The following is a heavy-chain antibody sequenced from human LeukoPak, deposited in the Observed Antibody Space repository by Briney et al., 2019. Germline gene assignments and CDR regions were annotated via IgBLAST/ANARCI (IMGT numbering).Heavy chain of an antibody. J-gene: IGHJ4*02. CDR3: ARLFQRSSDWSRILSYFDY. V-gene: IGHV1-18*01. CDR2: INADNGNT. CDR1: GYTFTNYG. Sequence: GASVKVSCKASGYTFTNYGISWVRQAPGQGLEWMGWINADNGNTNYAQKLQGRVTMTTDTSTNTAYMELRRLGSDDTAVYYCARLFQRSSDWSRILSYFDYWGQGTLVTVSS. D-gene: IGHD6-19*01.